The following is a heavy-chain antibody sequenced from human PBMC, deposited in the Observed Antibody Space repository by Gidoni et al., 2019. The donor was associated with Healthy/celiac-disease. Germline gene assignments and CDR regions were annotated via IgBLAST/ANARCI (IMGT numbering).Heavy chain of an antibody. J-gene: IGHJ6*02. D-gene: IGHD5-18*01. CDR1: GYTFTSYG. Sequence: QLVQSGAEVKKPGASVKVSCKASGYTFTSYGISWVRQAPGQGLEWMGWISAYNGNTNYAQKLQGRVTMTTDTSTSTAYMELRSLRSDDTAVYYCAIEVFTAMVTPRREYGMDVWGQGTTVTVSS. V-gene: IGHV1-18*01. CDR3: AIEVFTAMVTPRREYGMDV. CDR2: ISAYNGNT.